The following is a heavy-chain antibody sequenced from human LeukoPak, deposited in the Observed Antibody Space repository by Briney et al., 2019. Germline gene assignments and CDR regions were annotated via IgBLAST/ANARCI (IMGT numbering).Heavy chain of an antibody. V-gene: IGHV1-69*01. CDR1: GGTFSSYA. D-gene: IGHD4-11*01. CDR2: TIPILGTT. Sequence: SVKVSCKASGGTFSSYAISWVRQAPGQGLEWMGGTIPILGTTNYAQKFQGRVTITPDESTSTAYMELSSLRSEDTAVYYCARGTDYSNRHRRRFAFDIWGQGTMVTVSS. CDR3: ARGTDYSNRHRRRFAFDI. J-gene: IGHJ3*02.